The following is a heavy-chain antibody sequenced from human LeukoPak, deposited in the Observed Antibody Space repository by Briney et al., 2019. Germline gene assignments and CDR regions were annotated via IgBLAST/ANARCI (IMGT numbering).Heavy chain of an antibody. CDR3: ARERSSSWCRIWFDP. CDR2: IYYSGST. Sequence: PSETLSLTCTVSGGSISSHYWSWIRQPPGKGLEWIGYIYYSGSTNYNPSLKSRVTISVDTSKNQFSLKLSSVTAADTAVYYCARERSSSWCRIWFDPWGQGTLVTVSS. D-gene: IGHD6-13*01. CDR1: GGSISSHY. J-gene: IGHJ5*02. V-gene: IGHV4-59*11.